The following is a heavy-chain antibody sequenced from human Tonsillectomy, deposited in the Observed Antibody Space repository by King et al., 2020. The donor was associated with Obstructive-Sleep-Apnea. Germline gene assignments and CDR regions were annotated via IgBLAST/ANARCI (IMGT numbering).Heavy chain of an antibody. V-gene: IGHV4-59*01. J-gene: IGHJ3*02. CDR3: ARVSYYYDSSGYYFGAFDI. CDR1: GGSISTDY. Sequence: VQLQESGPGLVKPSETLSLTCTVSGGSISTDYWSWIRQPPGKGLEWIGYIFYSGSTNYNPSLKSRVTISVDTSKNQFSLKLSSVTAADTAVYYCARVSYYYDSSGYYFGAFDIWGQGTMVTVSS. CDR2: IFYSGST. D-gene: IGHD3-22*01.